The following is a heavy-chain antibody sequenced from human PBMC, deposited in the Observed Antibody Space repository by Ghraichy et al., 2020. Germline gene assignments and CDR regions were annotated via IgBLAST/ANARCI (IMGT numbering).Heavy chain of an antibody. D-gene: IGHD2-21*01. CDR1: GFSFTNAW. V-gene: IGHV3-15*01. CDR2: ISSKSAGGTT. J-gene: IGHJ5*01. CDR3: MWRFAS. Sequence: LSLTCAASGFSFTNAWVSWVRQSPGKGLEWVGRISSKSAGGTTDYAASVRGRFTISRDDSKNTLFLEMNSLKTEDTAVYYCMWRFASWGQGTLVTVSS.